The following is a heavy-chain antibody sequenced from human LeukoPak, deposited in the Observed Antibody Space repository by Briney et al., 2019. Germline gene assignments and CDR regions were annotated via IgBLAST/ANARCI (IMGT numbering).Heavy chain of an antibody. V-gene: IGHV1-8*02. CDR2: MNPNSGNT. Sequence: ASVKVSCKASGGPFSSYAISWLRQATGQGLEWMGWMNPNSGNTGYAQKFQGRVTMTRNTSISTAYMELSSLRSEDTAVYYCARVERVSSGWYPSWGQGTLVTVSS. D-gene: IGHD6-19*01. CDR1: GGPFSSYA. CDR3: ARVERVSSGWYPS. J-gene: IGHJ4*02.